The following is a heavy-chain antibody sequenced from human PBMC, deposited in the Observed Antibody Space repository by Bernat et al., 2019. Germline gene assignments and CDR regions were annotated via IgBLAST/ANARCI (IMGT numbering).Heavy chain of an antibody. V-gene: IGHV1-8*01. J-gene: IGHJ4*02. CDR1: GYTFTSYD. Sequence: QVQLVQSGAEVKKPGASVKVSCKASGYTFTSYDINWVRQATGQGLEWMGWMNPNSGNTGYAQKIQGRVTMTRITSISTAYMGLSSLRSEDTAVYYCARGRVSVRPPKYSSSWYGLVYWGQGTLVTVSS. CDR2: MNPNSGNT. D-gene: IGHD6-13*01. CDR3: ARGRVSVRPPKYSSSWYGLVY.